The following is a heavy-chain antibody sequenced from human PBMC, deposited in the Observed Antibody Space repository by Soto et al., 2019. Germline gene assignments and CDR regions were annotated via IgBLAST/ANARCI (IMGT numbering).Heavy chain of an antibody. CDR2: ISSSSSYI. J-gene: IGHJ3*02. D-gene: IGHD6-19*01. CDR3: ARDRPREAVAAHDAFDI. V-gene: IGHV3-21*01. Sequence: GGSLRLSCAASGFTFSSYSMNWVRQAPGKGLEWVSSISSSSSYIYYADSVKGRFTISRDNAKNSLYLQMNSLRAEDTAVYYFARDRPREAVAAHDAFDIWGQGTMVTVSS. CDR1: GFTFSSYS.